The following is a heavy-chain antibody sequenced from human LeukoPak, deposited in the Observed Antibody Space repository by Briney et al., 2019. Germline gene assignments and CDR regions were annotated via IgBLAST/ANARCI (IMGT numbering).Heavy chain of an antibody. D-gene: IGHD3-3*01. V-gene: IGHV4-31*03. Sequence: SETLSLTCTVSGGSISSGGYYWSWLRQHPGKGLEWIGYIYYSGSTYYNPPLKGRVTISVDTSKNQFSLKLSSVTAADTAVYYCARGGGYDFWSGYWIVDYWGQGTLVTVSS. CDR3: ARGGGYDFWSGYWIVDY. CDR1: GGSISSGGYY. CDR2: IYYSGST. J-gene: IGHJ4*02.